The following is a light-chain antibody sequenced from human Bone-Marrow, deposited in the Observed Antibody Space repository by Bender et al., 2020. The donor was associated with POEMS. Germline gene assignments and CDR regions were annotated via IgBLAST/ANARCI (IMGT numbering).Light chain of an antibody. V-gene: IGLV2-14*01. Sequence: HSALTQPASVSGSPGQSVTISCTGSTNDIGSYNSVSWYQHHPGKAPKLIIYEVTFRPSVVSVRFSGSHSGNTATLTIFRVEAGDEADYYCQVWDSGSDRQVFGEGTKLTVL. CDR1: TNDIGSYNS. CDR2: EVT. J-gene: IGLJ2*01. CDR3: QVWDSGSDRQV.